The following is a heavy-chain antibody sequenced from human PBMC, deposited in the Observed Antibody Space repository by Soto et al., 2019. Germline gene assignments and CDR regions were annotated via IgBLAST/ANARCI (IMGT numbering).Heavy chain of an antibody. V-gene: IGHV3-30*18. Sequence: GGSLRLSCAASGFTFSCYYMHWVRQAPGKGLEWVAVISYDGSTEYYADSVKGPFTISRDNSANRLFLQMNSLRPEDTAVYYCTKDDGYNDSTYYHYFGMDVWGQGTTVTVSS. J-gene: IGHJ6*02. CDR2: ISYDGSTE. CDR1: GFTFSCYY. D-gene: IGHD5-12*01. CDR3: TKDDGYNDSTYYHYFGMDV.